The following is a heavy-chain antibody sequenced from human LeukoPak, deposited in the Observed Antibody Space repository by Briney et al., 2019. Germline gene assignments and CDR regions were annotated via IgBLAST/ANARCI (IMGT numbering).Heavy chain of an antibody. J-gene: IGHJ4*02. D-gene: IGHD3-10*01. CDR2: INTNTGNP. CDR3: ALAQGSYYHTPFDY. Sequence: GASVKVSCKASGYTFTSYAMNWVRQAPGQGLEWMGWINTNTGNPTYAQGFTGRFVFSLDTSVSTVYLQISSLKAEDTAVYYCALAQGSYYHTPFDYWGQGTLVTVSS. V-gene: IGHV7-4-1*02. CDR1: GYTFTSYA.